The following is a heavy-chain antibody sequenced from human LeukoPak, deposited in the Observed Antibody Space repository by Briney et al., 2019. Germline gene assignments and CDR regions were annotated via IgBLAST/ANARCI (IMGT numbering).Heavy chain of an antibody. CDR2: INPNSGGT. CDR1: GYTFTGYY. D-gene: IGHD5-12*01. CDR3: AREPPPVNSGYEY. Sequence: EASVKVSCKASGYTFTGYYIHWVRQAPGQGLEWMGWINPNSGGTKNVQKFQGRVTMTRDTSNSTAYMEMSRLRYDDTAVYYCAREPPPVNSGYEYWGQGTRVTVSS. V-gene: IGHV1-2*02. J-gene: IGHJ4*02.